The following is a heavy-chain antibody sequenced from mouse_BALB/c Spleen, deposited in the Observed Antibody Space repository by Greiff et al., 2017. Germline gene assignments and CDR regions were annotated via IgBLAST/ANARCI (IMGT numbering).Heavy chain of an antibody. CDR3: ARDAGDYRYDGFAY. J-gene: IGHJ3*01. D-gene: IGHD2-14*01. Sequence: EVNVVESGGGLVQPGGSLRLSCATSGFTFSDFYMEWVRQPPGKRLEWIAASRNKANDYTTEYSASVKGRFIVSRDTSQSILYLQMNALRAEDTAIYYCARDAGDYRYDGFAYWGQGTLVTVSA. V-gene: IGHV7-1*02. CDR1: GFTFSDFY. CDR2: SRNKANDYTT.